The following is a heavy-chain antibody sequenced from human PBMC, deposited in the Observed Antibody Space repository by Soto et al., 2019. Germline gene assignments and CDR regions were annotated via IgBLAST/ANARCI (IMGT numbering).Heavy chain of an antibody. CDR2: INPNSGGT. D-gene: IGHD3-9*01. Sequence: ASVKVSCKASGYTFTGYYMHWVRQAPGQGLEWMGWINPNSGGTNYAQKFQGWVTMTRDTSISTAYMELSRLRSDDTAVYYCARVRRYFDWLLSGGAFDIWGQGTMVTVSS. CDR1: GYTFTGYY. CDR3: ARVRRYFDWLLSGGAFDI. J-gene: IGHJ3*02. V-gene: IGHV1-2*04.